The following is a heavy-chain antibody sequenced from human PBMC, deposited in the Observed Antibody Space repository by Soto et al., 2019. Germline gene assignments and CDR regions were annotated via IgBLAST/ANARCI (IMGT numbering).Heavy chain of an antibody. CDR2: IKQDGSEK. J-gene: IGHJ4*02. V-gene: IGHV3-7*01. CDR1: GFTFSSYW. Sequence: GGSLRLSCVASGFTFSSYWMSWVRQAPGKGLEWVANIKQDGSEKYYVDSVKGRFTISRDNAKNSLYLQMNSLRAEDTAVYYCAKQSRVGPAGAVDYWGQGTLVTVSS. D-gene: IGHD1-26*01. CDR3: AKQSRVGPAGAVDY.